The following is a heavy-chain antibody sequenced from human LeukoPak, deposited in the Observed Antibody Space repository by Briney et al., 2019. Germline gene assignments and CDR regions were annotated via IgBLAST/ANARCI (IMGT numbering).Heavy chain of an antibody. D-gene: IGHD3-22*01. CDR1: GFTVSSNY. V-gene: IGHV3-66*01. Sequence: QPGGSLRLSCAASGFTVSSNYMSWVRQAPGKGLEGVSFIYSDGSTYYADSVKGRFTISRDNSKNAMFLQMNSLRAEDTAVYYCARVGYYYDSQWGADYWGQGTLVTVSS. CDR3: ARVGYYYDSQWGADY. CDR2: IYSDGST. J-gene: IGHJ4*02.